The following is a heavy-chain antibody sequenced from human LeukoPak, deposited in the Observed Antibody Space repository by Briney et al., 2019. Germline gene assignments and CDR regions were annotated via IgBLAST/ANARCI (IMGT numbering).Heavy chain of an antibody. J-gene: IGHJ4*02. CDR2: ISHSGTT. Sequence: SETLSLTCTVSGGSVSSGSYYWSWIRQPPGKGLEWIGEISHSGTTNYNPSLKSRVTISVDKSKNQFSLKVISVTAADTAVYYCARVLGVAVAGAIDTRGSYLDYWGQGTLVTVSS. D-gene: IGHD6-19*01. CDR3: ARVLGVAVAGAIDTRGSYLDY. V-gene: IGHV4-61*01. CDR1: GGSVSSGSYY.